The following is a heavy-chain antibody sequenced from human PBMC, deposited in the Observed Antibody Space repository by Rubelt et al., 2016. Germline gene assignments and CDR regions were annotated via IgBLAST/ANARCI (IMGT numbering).Heavy chain of an antibody. Sequence: QVQLVQSGAEVKKPEASVKVSCKASGYTFTSYAMHWVRQAPGQRLEWMGWINAGNGNTKYSQKFQGRVTITRDTSASTAYMELSSLRSEETAVYYCARVIWGSGWSNNWFDPWGQGTLVTASS. CDR2: INAGNGNT. V-gene: IGHV1-3*01. CDR3: ARVIWGSGWSNNWFDP. CDR1: GYTFTSYA. J-gene: IGHJ5*02. D-gene: IGHD6-19*01.